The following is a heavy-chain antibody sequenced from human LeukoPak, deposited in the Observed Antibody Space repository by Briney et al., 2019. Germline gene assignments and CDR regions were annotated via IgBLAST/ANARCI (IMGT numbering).Heavy chain of an antibody. J-gene: IGHJ4*02. V-gene: IGHV1-8*02. CDR2: MNPNSGNT. CDR1: GYTFTSYG. Sequence: ASVKVSCKASGYTFTSYGISWVRQAPGQGLEWMGWMNPNSGNTGYAQKFQGRVTMTRNTSISTAYMELSSLRSEDTAVYYCARVLKRTSSSIGYWGQGTLVTVSS. CDR3: ARVLKRTSSSIGY. D-gene: IGHD6-6*01.